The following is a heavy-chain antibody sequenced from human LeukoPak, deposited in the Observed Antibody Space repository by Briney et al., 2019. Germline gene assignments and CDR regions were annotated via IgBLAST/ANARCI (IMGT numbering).Heavy chain of an antibody. CDR3: ARLDYSGSFYFDY. D-gene: IGHD1-26*01. J-gene: IGHJ4*02. Sequence: WGSLRLSCAASGFTVSSNYMSWVRQAPGKGLEWVSVIYSGGSTYYADSVKGRFTISRDNSKNTLYLQMNSLRAEDTAVYYCARLDYSGSFYFDYWGQGTLVTVSS. V-gene: IGHV3-53*01. CDR2: IYSGGST. CDR1: GFTVSSNY.